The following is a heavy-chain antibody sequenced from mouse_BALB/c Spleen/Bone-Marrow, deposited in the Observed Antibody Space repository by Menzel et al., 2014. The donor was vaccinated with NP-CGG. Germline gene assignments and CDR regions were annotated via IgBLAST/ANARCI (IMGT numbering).Heavy chain of an antibody. V-gene: IGHV1-54*01. J-gene: IGHJ3*01. D-gene: IGHD2-13*01. CDR2: INPGSGGT. CDR3: ARRDYSFAY. CDR1: GYAFTNYL. Sequence: VQLQQSGAELVRPGTSVKVSCKASGYAFTNYLIKWVKQRPGQGLEWIGVINPGSGGTNYNEKFKGKATLTADKSSSTAYMQLSSLTSDDSAVYFCARRDYSFAYWGQGTLVTVSA.